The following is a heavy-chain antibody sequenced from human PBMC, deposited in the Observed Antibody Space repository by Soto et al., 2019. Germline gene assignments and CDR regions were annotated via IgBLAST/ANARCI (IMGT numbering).Heavy chain of an antibody. Sequence: ASVKVSCKASGYTFTSYGISWVRQAPGQGLEWMGWISAYNGNTNYAQKLQGRVTMTTDTSTSTAYMELRSLRSDDTAVYYCARAPLWAVAGTSFLYYYMDVWGKGTTVTVSS. D-gene: IGHD6-19*01. V-gene: IGHV1-18*01. CDR2: ISAYNGNT. J-gene: IGHJ6*03. CDR3: ARAPLWAVAGTSFLYYYMDV. CDR1: GYTFTSYG.